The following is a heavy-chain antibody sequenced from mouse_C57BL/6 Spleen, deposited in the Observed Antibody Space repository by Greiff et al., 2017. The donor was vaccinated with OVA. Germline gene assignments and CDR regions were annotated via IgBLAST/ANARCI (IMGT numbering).Heavy chain of an antibody. CDR2: ICPGDGAT. CDR1: GYAFSSSW. J-gene: IGHJ2*01. CDR3: ARWATTVVDY. V-gene: IGHV1-82*01. D-gene: IGHD1-1*01. Sequence: VHLVESGPELVKPGASVKISCKASGYAFSSSWMNWVKQRPGKGLEWIGRICPGDGATNYHGKFKGKATLSADKSSSTAYMQLSSLTSEYSAVYFCARWATTVVDYWGKGTTRTVSS.